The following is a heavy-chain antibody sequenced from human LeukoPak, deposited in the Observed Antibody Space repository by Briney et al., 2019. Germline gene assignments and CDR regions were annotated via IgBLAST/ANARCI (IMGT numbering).Heavy chain of an antibody. Sequence: GGSLRLSCVASGFTFTDHPMNWDRQAPGKGLEWISYIGGDGIAFYADSVRGRFTISRDNTMNSLYLQMSSLRAEDTAVYYCATDRGWRTSGYYLYYFEYWGQGTLVTYSS. CDR1: GFTFTDHP. CDR2: IGGDGIA. V-gene: IGHV3-69-1*01. D-gene: IGHD3-3*01. CDR3: ATDRGWRTSGYYLYYFEY. J-gene: IGHJ4*02.